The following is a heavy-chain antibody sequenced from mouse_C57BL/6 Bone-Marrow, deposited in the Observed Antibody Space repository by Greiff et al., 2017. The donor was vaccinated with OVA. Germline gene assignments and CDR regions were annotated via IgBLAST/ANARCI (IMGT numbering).Heavy chain of an antibody. CDR2: ISYDGSN. CDR3: ARTGVYDDYAMDY. J-gene: IGHJ4*01. V-gene: IGHV3-6*01. CDR1: GYSITSGYY. Sequence: EVKLEESGPGLVKPSQSLSLTCSVTGYSITSGYYWNWIRQFPGNKLEWMGYISYDGSNNYNPSLKNRISITRDTSKNQFFLKLNSVTTEDTATYYGARTGVYDDYAMDYWGQGTSVTVSS. D-gene: IGHD2-12*01.